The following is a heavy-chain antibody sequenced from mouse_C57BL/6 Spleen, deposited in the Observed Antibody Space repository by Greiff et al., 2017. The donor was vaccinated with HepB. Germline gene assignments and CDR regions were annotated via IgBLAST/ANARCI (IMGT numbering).Heavy chain of an antibody. CDR2: IDPENGDT. V-gene: IGHV14-4*01. J-gene: IGHJ2*01. D-gene: IGHD4-1*01. CDR1: GFNIKDDY. Sequence: EVMLVESGAELVRPGASVKLSCTASGFNIKDDYMHWVKQRPEQGLEWIGWIDPENGDTEYASKFQGKATITADTSSNTAYLQLSSLTSEDTAVYYCTTRWDFDYWGQGTTLTVSS. CDR3: TTRWDFDY.